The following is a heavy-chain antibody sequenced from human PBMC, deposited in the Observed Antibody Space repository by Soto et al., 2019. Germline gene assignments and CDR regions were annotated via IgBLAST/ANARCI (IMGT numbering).Heavy chain of an antibody. CDR3: PKGITIFGEFIGPDY. Sequence: QVQLVQSGAEVTKPGSSVKVSCKASGGTFSSYAISWVRQAPGQGLEWMGGIVPIFGTANYAQQFQGRVTITADESTSTTYIEVSSLRSKDTAAYYCPKGITIFGEFIGPDYWGQGTLVTVSS. J-gene: IGHJ4*02. CDR1: GGTFSSYA. D-gene: IGHD3-3*01. CDR2: IVPIFGTA. V-gene: IGHV1-69*01.